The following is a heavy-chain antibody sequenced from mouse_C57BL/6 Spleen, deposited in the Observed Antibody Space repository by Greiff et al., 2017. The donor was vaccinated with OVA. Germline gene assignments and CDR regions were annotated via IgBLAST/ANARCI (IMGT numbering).Heavy chain of an antibody. D-gene: IGHD3-2*02. V-gene: IGHV1-50*01. Sequence: QVQLQQPGAELVQPGASVKLSCKASGYTFTSYWMQWVKQRPGQGLEWIGEIDPSDSYTNYNQKFKGQATLTVDTSSSTAYMQLSSLTSEDSAVYYCARQEQLRLQYAMDYWGQGTSVTVSS. CDR1: GYTFTSYW. J-gene: IGHJ4*01. CDR3: ARQEQLRLQYAMDY. CDR2: IDPSDSYT.